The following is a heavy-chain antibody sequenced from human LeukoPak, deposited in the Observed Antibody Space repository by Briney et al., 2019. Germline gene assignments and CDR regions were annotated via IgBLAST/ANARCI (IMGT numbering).Heavy chain of an antibody. CDR1: GLTFSSYW. CDR2: IKQDGSEQ. Sequence: GGSLRLSCVASGLTFSSYWMSWVRQAPGKGLEWVANIKQDGSEQYYVDSVKGRFTISRDNAKNSLSLQMNSLRAEDTAVYYCARPLLYYYGSETYFWFDPWGQGTLVTVSS. V-gene: IGHV3-7*01. CDR3: ARPLLYYYGSETYFWFDP. D-gene: IGHD3-10*01. J-gene: IGHJ5*02.